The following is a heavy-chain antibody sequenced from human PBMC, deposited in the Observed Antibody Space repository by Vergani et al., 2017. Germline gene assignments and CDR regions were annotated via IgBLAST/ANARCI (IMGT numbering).Heavy chain of an antibody. V-gene: IGHV1-2*02. CDR1: GYTFTDYY. J-gene: IGHJ2*01. CDR2: INPYSGGT. Sequence: QVQLVQSGAEVKKPGASVKVSCKASGYTFTDYYMHWVRQAPGQGLEWMGWINPYSGGTNYAQKFQGRVTMTRDTSISTAYMELSRLRSDDTAVYYCARGLGKRYSYGYLDWYFDLWGRGTLVTVSS. D-gene: IGHD5-18*01. CDR3: ARGLGKRYSYGYLDWYFDL.